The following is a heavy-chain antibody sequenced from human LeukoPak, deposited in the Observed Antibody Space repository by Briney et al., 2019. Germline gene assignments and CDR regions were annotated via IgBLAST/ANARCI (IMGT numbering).Heavy chain of an antibody. CDR1: GFTFSSYA. Sequence: GGSLRLSCAASGFTFSSYAMSWVRQAPGKGLEWVAVIWYDGSNKYYADSVKGRFTISRDNSKNTLYLQMNSLRAEDTAVYYCARGNSGYYYYYGMDVWGQGTTVTVSS. J-gene: IGHJ6*02. CDR2: IWYDGSNK. CDR3: ARGNSGYYYYYGMDV. V-gene: IGHV3-33*08. D-gene: IGHD2/OR15-2a*01.